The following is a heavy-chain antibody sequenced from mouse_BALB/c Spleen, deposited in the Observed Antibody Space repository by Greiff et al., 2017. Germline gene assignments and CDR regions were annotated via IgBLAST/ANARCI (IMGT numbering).Heavy chain of an antibody. Sequence: EVQLQQSGAELVKPGASVKLSCTASGFNIKDTYMHWVKQRPEQGLEWIGRIDPANGNTKYDPKFQGKATITADTSSNTAYLQLSSLTSEDTAVDYCARGYYGAMDYWGQGTSVTVSS. V-gene: IGHV14-3*02. CDR3: ARGYYGAMDY. CDR2: IDPANGNT. D-gene: IGHD1-1*01. J-gene: IGHJ4*01. CDR1: GFNIKDTY.